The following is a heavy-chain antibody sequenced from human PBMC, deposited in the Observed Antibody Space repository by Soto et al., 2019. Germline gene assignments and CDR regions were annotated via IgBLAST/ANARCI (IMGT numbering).Heavy chain of an antibody. CDR2: ISAYNGNT. J-gene: IGHJ5*02. CDR1: GYTFTSYG. Sequence: GASVKVSCKASGYTFTSYGISWVRQAPGQGLEWMGWISAYNGNTNYAQKLQGRVTMTTDTSTSTAYMELRSLRSDDTAVYYCARPRDFWSTGGFDPWGQGTLVTVSS. D-gene: IGHD3-3*01. V-gene: IGHV1-18*01. CDR3: ARPRDFWSTGGFDP.